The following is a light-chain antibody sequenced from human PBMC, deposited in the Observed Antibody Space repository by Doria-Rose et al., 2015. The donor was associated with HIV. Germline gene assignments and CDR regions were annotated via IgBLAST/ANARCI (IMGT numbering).Light chain of an antibody. J-gene: IGKJ2*01. CDR3: MQALQTPYT. CDR1: QSLLHTIGYNY. V-gene: IGKV2-28*01. CDR2: LGS. Sequence: QSPLSLPVTPGQPASISCRSSQSLLHTIGYNYLDWYLQKPGQSLQLLIYLGSNRASGVPDRFSGSGSGTDFTLKISRVEAEDVGVYYCMQALQTPYTFGQGTKLEIK.